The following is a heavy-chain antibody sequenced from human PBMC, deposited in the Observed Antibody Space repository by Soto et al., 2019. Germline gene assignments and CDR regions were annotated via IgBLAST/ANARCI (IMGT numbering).Heavy chain of an antibody. J-gene: IGHJ6*02. V-gene: IGHV4-30-2*01. CDR1: GGCISSGGYS. CDR3: ARAHYGDYGYGMDV. Sequence: QLQLQESGSGLVKPSQTLSLTCAVSGGCISSGGYSWSWIRQPPGKGLEWIGYIYESGSTYYNPSLKSRVTISVDRSKNQFSLKLSSVTAADTAVYYCARAHYGDYGYGMDVWGQGTTVTVSS. D-gene: IGHD4-17*01. CDR2: IYESGST.